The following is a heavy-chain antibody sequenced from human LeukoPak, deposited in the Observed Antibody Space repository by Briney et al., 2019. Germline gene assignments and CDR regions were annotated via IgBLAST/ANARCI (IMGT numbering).Heavy chain of an antibody. D-gene: IGHD3-10*01. CDR1: GFTFSSYA. V-gene: IGHV3-23*01. CDR3: AKVGPLWFGESFFDY. Sequence: QPGGSLRLSCAASGFTFSSYAMIWVRQAPGKGLEWVSAIGGGGGNIHYAESVKGRFTISRDNSKNMLFLQMNSLRAEDTAVYYCAKVGPLWFGESFFDYWGQGTLVTVSS. CDR2: IGGGGGNI. J-gene: IGHJ4*02.